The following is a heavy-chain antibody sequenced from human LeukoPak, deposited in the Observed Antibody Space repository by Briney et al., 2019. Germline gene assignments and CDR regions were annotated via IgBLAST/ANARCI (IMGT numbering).Heavy chain of an antibody. CDR1: GFTFSSYW. CDR2: IKQDGSEK. CDR3: AREEYCSGGSCYTPYYYYYYMEV. Sequence: GSLRLSCAASGFTFSSYWMSWVRQAPGKGLEWVANIKQDGSEKYYVDSVKGRFTISRDNAKNSLYLQMNSLRAEDTAVYYCAREEYCSGGSCYTPYYYYYYMEVWGKGTTVTVSS. J-gene: IGHJ6*03. D-gene: IGHD2-15*01. V-gene: IGHV3-7*01.